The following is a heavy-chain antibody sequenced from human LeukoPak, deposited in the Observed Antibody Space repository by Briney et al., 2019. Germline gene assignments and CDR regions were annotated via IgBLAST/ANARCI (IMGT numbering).Heavy chain of an antibody. J-gene: IGHJ3*02. V-gene: IGHV4-4*02. CDR2: IYHSGST. Sequence: PSETLSLTCAVSGGSISSSNWWSWVRQPPGKGLEWIGEIYHSGSTNYNPSLKSRVTVSVDKSKNQSSLKLSSVTAADTAVYYCARDRKLELRVDDAFDIWGQGTMVTVSS. D-gene: IGHD1-7*01. CDR1: GGSISSSNW. CDR3: ARDRKLELRVDDAFDI.